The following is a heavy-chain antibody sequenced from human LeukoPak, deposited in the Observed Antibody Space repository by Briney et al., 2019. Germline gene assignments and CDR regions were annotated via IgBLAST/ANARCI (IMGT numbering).Heavy chain of an antibody. J-gene: IGHJ4*02. CDR3: AKAPVTTCRGAYCYPFDY. CDR1: GFTFSSYG. Sequence: GGSLRLSCAASGFTFSSYGIHWVRQAPGKGLEWVASIRHDGSNKYYADSVKGRFTISRDNSKSTLYLQMNRLRPEDAAVYYCAKAPVTTCRGAYCYPFDYWGQGTPVTVSS. CDR2: IRHDGSNK. V-gene: IGHV3-30*02. D-gene: IGHD2-21*01.